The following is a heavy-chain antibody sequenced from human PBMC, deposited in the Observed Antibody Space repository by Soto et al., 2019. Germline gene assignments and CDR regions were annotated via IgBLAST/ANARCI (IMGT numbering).Heavy chain of an antibody. D-gene: IGHD6-13*01. CDR2: IYYSGST. CDR1: GGSISSGDYY. CDR3: ARVDRGSSWSYYYTGMDV. V-gene: IGHV4-30-4*01. J-gene: IGHJ6*02. Sequence: SETLSLTCTVSGGSISSGDYYWSWIRQPPGKGLEWIGYIYYSGSTYYNPSLKSRVTISVDTSKNQFSLKLSSVTAADTAVYYCARVDRGSSWSYYYTGMDVWGQGPTVTVSS.